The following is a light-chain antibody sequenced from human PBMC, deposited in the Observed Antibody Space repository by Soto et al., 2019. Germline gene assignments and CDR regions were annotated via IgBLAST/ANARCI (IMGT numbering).Light chain of an antibody. Sequence: QSVLTQAVSGSGSPGQSITISCARTSSDVDGYNYVSWYQQLPGKAPQLVIYDVTHRPSGVSDRFSGSRSGNTASLTISGLQAEDEADYYCTSFTSGSTPYVLGTGTKVTVL. CDR2: DVT. CDR3: TSFTSGSTPYV. J-gene: IGLJ1*01. CDR1: SSDVDGYNY. V-gene: IGLV2-14*03.